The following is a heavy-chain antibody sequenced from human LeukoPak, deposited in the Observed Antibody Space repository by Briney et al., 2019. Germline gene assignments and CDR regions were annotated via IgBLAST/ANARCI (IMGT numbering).Heavy chain of an antibody. CDR1: GYTFTGYY. CDR3: GPLRQGAFHI. V-gene: IGHV1-2*02. CDR2: IDPNSGGT. J-gene: IGHJ3*02. Sequence: ASVKVSCKASGYTFTGYYMHWVRQPPGQGLEWMGWIDPNSGGTNYAQKFQGRVTMTRDTSISTAYMELSRLTSDDTAVYYCGPLRQGAFHISGQGTMVAVSS.